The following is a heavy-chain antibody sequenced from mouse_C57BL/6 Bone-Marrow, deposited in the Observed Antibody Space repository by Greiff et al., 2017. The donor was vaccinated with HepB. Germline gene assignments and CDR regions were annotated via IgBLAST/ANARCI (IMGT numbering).Heavy chain of an antibody. CDR2: IYPGDGDT. CDR3: ARPLITTDAMDY. V-gene: IGHV1-82*01. Sequence: QVQLQQSGPELVKPGASVKISCKASGYAFSSSWMNWVKQRPGKGLEWIGRIYPGDGDTNCNGKFKGKATLTADKSSSTAYMQLSSLTSEDSAVYFCARPLITTDAMDYWGQGTSVTVSS. D-gene: IGHD1-1*01. CDR1: GYAFSSSW. J-gene: IGHJ4*01.